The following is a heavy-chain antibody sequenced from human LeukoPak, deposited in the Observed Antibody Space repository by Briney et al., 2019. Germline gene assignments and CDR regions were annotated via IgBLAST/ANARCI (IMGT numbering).Heavy chain of an antibody. Sequence: GGSLTLSCAASGFPFGSYWMSWVRQAPGKGLMWVSRINSDGSTTSYAASVEGRFIISRDNAKNTEFLEMNSLRAEDTAVYYCAREGFFDCWGRGTLVTVSS. CDR2: INSDGSTT. V-gene: IGHV3-74*01. CDR1: GFPFGSYW. CDR3: AREGFFDC. J-gene: IGHJ4*02.